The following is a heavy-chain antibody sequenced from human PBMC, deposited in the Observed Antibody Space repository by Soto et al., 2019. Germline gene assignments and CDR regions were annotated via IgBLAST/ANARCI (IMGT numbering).Heavy chain of an antibody. J-gene: IGHJ4*02. D-gene: IGHD5-12*01. CDR2: INPSGGST. CDR1: GYTFTSYY. V-gene: IGHV1-46*01. Sequence: ASVKVSCKASGYTFTSYYMHWVRQAPGQGLEWMGIINPSGGSTSYAQKFQGRVTMTRDTSTSTVYMELSSLRSEDTAVYYCARDPVDSGYDADFDYWGQGTLVTVSS. CDR3: ARDPVDSGYDADFDY.